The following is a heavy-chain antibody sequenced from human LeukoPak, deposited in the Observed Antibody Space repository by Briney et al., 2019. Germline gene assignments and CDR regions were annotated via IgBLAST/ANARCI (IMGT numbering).Heavy chain of an antibody. V-gene: IGHV4-39*01. J-gene: IGHJ6*02. D-gene: IGHD3-10*01. Sequence: SETLSLTCTVSGGSISSGDYYWSWIRQPPGKGLEWIGSIYYSGSTYYNPSLKSRVTISVDTSKNQFSLKLSSVTAADTAVYYCARHSITMVRGVIRRHTFGMDVWGQGTTVTVSS. CDR2: IYYSGST. CDR3: ARHSITMVRGVIRRHTFGMDV. CDR1: GGSISSGDYY.